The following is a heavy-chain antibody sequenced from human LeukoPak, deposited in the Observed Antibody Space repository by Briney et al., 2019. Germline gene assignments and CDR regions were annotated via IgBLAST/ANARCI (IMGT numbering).Heavy chain of an antibody. J-gene: IGHJ4*02. CDR2: ISYDGSNK. CDR3: ARERDYDSSGYAFYFDY. V-gene: IGHV3-30-3*01. D-gene: IGHD3-22*01. CDR1: GFTFSSYA. Sequence: GGSLRLSCAASGFTFSSYAMHWVRQAPGKGLEWVAVISYDGSNKYYADSVKGRFTISRDNSKNTLYLQMNSLRAGDTAVYYCARERDYDSSGYAFYFDYWGQGTLVTVSS.